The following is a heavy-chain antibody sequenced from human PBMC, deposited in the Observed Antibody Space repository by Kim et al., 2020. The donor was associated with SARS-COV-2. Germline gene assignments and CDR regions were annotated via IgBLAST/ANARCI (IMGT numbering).Heavy chain of an antibody. D-gene: IGHD6-25*01. CDR2: ISYDGSNK. CDR3: ARDSGSTFDL. V-gene: IGHV3-30-3*01. CDR1: GFTFSSYA. Sequence: GRSLRLSCAASGFTFSSYAMHWVRQAPGKGLEWVALISYDGSNKYYADSVKGRFTISRDNSKNTLYLQMNSLRAEDTAVYYCARDSGSTFDLWGRGTLVTVSS. J-gene: IGHJ2*01.